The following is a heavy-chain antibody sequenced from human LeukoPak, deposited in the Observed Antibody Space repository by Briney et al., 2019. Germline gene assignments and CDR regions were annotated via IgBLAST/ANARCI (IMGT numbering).Heavy chain of an antibody. J-gene: IGHJ4*02. CDR3: ASLAGGDGSNLGAYFDY. V-gene: IGHV4-59*01. CDR2: IYYSGST. D-gene: IGHD5-24*01. CDR1: GGSISSYY. Sequence: SETLSLTCTVSGGSISSYYWSWIRQPPGKGLEWIGYIYYSGSTNYNPSLKSRVTISVDTSKNQFSLKLSSVTAADTAVHYCASLAGGDGSNLGAYFDYWGQGTLVTVSS.